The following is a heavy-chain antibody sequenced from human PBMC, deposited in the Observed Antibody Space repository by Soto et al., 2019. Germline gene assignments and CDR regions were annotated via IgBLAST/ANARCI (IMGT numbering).Heavy chain of an antibody. J-gene: IGHJ6*02. CDR2: IYPGDSDT. Sequence: PGESLKISCKGSGYSFTSYWIGWVRQMPGKGLEWMGIIYPGDSDTRYSPSFQGQVTISADKSISTAYLQWSSLKASDTAMYYCARNHAKRGNYYYYGMDVWGQGTTVTVSS. CDR1: GYSFTSYW. CDR3: ARNHAKRGNYYYYGMDV. D-gene: IGHD3-10*01. V-gene: IGHV5-51*01.